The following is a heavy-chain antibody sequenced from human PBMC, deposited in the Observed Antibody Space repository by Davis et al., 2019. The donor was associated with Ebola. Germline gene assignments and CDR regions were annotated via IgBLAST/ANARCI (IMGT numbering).Heavy chain of an antibody. J-gene: IGHJ4*02. CDR1: GYSFTTYW. Sequence: GESLNIPCKASGYSFTTYWIAWVRQTPGKGLEWMGVIFPRDSDIRYIPSFEGQVTISVDRSSSTAYLQWSSLKASDSAMYYCARQEALYGSIDNWGQGTLVTVSS. CDR2: IFPRDSDI. D-gene: IGHD2/OR15-2a*01. CDR3: ARQEALYGSIDN. V-gene: IGHV5-51*01.